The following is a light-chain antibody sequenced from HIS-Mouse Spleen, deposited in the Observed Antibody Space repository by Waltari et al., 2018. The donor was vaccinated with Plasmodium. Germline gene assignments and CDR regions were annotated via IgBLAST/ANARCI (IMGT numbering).Light chain of an antibody. CDR1: KLGDKY. J-gene: IGLJ2*01. CDR3: QAWDSSTVV. V-gene: IGLV3-1*01. Sequence: SYELTQPPSVSVSPGQTASITCSGDKLGDKYACWYQQKPGQSPVLVIYQASKRPSGIPEGFSGFNSGNTATLTVSGTQTMDEADYYCQAWDSSTVVFGGGTKLTVL. CDR2: QAS.